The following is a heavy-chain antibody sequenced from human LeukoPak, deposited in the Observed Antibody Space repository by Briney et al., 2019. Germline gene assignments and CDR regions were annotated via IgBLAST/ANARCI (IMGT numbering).Heavy chain of an antibody. J-gene: IGHJ6*03. CDR1: GGSFSGYY. V-gene: IGHV4-34*01. CDR3: ARRISSGYYYTGYYYMDV. Sequence: SETLSLTCAVYGGSFSGYYWSWIRQPPGKGLEWIGEINHSGSTNYNPSLKSRVTISVDTSKNQFSLKLSSVTAADTAVYYCARRISSGYYYTGYYYMDVWGKGTTVTVSS. D-gene: IGHD3-22*01. CDR2: INHSGST.